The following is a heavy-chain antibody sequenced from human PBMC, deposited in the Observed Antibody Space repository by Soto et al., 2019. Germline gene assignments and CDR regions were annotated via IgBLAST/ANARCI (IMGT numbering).Heavy chain of an antibody. V-gene: IGHV3-23*01. D-gene: IGHD1-7*01. CDR3: AEDRNYPRDQFHY. CDR2: ISANGQGI. J-gene: IGHJ4*02. Sequence: GGSLRLSCAASGFTFSTYALSWVRQAPGKGLEWVSAISANGQGIYYADSVRGRFTISRDNSKNTIFLHMDSLRAEDTAVYYCAEDRNYPRDQFHYWGQGTLVTVSS. CDR1: GFTFSTYA.